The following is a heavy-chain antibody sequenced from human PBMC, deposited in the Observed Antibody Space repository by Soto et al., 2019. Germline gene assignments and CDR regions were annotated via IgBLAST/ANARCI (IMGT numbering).Heavy chain of an antibody. CDR2: IAHDGSNA. Sequence: QVQLVESGGGVVQPGGSLRLSCAASGFTFRNHAMHWVRQAPGKGLECLAVIAHDGSNAFYIDSVKGLFTVSRDNSKNPLYLYMNSLRSEDTGVYYCARGDREDILVVVGARPGEYGTDIWGQGPTVIVSS. D-gene: IGHD2-15*01. V-gene: IGHV3-30-3*01. CDR3: ARGDREDILVVVGARPGEYGTDI. J-gene: IGHJ6*02. CDR1: GFTFRNHA.